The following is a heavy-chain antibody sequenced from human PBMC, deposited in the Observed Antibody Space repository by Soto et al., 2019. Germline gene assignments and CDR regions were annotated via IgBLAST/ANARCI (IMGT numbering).Heavy chain of an antibody. V-gene: IGHV3-30*18. CDR1: GFTFSSYG. Sequence: GGSLRLSCAASGFTFSSYGMHWVRQAPGKGLEWVAVISYDGSNKYYADSVKGRFTISRDNSKNTLYLQMNSLRAEDTAVYYCAKDLGSGPNFVFDYWGQGTLVTGSS. CDR2: ISYDGSNK. CDR3: AKDLGSGPNFVFDY. J-gene: IGHJ4*02. D-gene: IGHD3-10*01.